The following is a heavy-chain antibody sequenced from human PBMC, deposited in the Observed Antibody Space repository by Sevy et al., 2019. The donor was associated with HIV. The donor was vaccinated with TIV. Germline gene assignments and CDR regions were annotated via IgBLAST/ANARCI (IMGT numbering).Heavy chain of an antibody. J-gene: IGHJ6*02. D-gene: IGHD3-3*01. V-gene: IGHV3-64D*09. CDR3: VKDSIFYDSSSGYRPFYYYGMDV. CDR2: ISSSGSSA. Sequence: GESLKISCSASGFTFSGSALHWVRQAPGKGLEYVSVISSSGSSAYYAESVRGRFTISRDNSKNTLYLQMRSLRAEDTAVYYCVKDSIFYDSSSGYRPFYYYGMDVWCQGTSVTVSS. CDR1: GFTFSGSA.